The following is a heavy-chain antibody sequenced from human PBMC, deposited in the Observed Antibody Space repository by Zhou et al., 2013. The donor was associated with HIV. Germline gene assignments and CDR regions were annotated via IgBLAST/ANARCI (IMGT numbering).Heavy chain of an antibody. J-gene: IGHJ3*02. Sequence: QVQPVQSGAEVKKPGSSVKVSCKASGDTFSKDVISWVRQARGQGLEWMGWINPHSGDTKYSQKLQGWVTMTRDTAISTAYMELRSLRSDDTAVYYCASSRAAAVAFDIWGQGTMVTVSS. V-gene: IGHV1-2*04. CDR1: GDTFSKDV. CDR3: ASSRAAAVAFDI. D-gene: IGHD6-13*01. CDR2: INPHSGDT.